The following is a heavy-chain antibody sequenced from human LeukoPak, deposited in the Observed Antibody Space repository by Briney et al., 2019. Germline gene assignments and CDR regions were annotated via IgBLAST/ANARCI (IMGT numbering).Heavy chain of an antibody. J-gene: IGHJ5*02. CDR1: GGTFSSYA. CDR3: ARADVAGSWFDP. CDR2: IIPIFGTA. D-gene: IGHD2-15*01. Sequence: GASVKVSCKASGGTFSSYAISWVRQAPGQGLEWMGGIIPIFGTANYAQKFQGRVTITADESTSTAYMELSSLRSEDTAVYYCARADVAGSWFDPWGQGTLVTVSS. V-gene: IGHV1-69*13.